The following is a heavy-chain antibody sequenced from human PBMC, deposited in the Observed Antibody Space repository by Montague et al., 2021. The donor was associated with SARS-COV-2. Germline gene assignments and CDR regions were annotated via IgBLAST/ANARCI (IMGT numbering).Heavy chain of an antibody. Sequence: SLRLSCAAPGFTFSSYAMSWVRQAPGKGLEWVSTISISDGNTYYADSVKGRFTISRDKFKNTLYLQMNSLRAEDTAVYYCAKDRQLVGDDAFDIWGQGTMVTVSS. J-gene: IGHJ3*02. V-gene: IGHV3-23*01. CDR1: GFTFSSYA. D-gene: IGHD6-13*01. CDR3: AKDRQLVGDDAFDI. CDR2: ISISDGNT.